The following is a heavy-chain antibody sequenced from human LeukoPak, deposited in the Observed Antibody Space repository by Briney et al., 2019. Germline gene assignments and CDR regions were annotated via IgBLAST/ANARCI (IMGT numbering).Heavy chain of an antibody. D-gene: IGHD3-10*01. CDR1: GFTFSGYW. J-gene: IGHJ6*02. CDR3: ARVRGAVGVRGVIIGYYGMDV. CDR2: VNEDGSGR. Sequence: GGSLRLSCAASGFTFSGYWMSWVRQAPGKGLEWVANVNEDGSGRYYVDSVKGRFTVSRNNAENSLYLQMNSLRPEDTAVYYCARVRGAVGVRGVIIGYYGMDVWGQGTTVTVSS. V-gene: IGHV3-7*03.